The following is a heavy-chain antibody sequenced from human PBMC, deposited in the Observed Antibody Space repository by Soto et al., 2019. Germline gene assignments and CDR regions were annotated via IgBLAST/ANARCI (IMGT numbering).Heavy chain of an antibody. CDR2: ISAYNGNT. V-gene: IGHV1-18*01. J-gene: IGHJ6*02. CDR3: ARDRGGDGMDV. CDR1: GYTFTSYG. D-gene: IGHD3-16*01. Sequence: QVQLVQSGAEVKKPGASVKVSCKASGYTFTSYGISWVRQAPGQGLEWMGWISAYNGNTNYVQKLQGRVTMTTDTSPSTAYMERRSLRSDDTAVYYCARDRGGDGMDVWGQGTTVTVSS.